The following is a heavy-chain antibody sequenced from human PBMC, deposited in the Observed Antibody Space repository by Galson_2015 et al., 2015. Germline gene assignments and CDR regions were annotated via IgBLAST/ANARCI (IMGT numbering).Heavy chain of an antibody. V-gene: IGHV3-30*04. CDR2: ISYDGNTE. D-gene: IGHD3-10*01. Sequence: SLRLSCAASGSTFTSYSMHWVRQAPGKGLEWVAVISYDGNTECYADSVKGRFTISRDNSKNTLYLQMNSLRPEDTAVFYCARDRGRGRRERYYYGSESGRPYWGQGILVTVSP. CDR1: GSTFTSYS. J-gene: IGHJ4*02. CDR3: ARDRGRGRRERYYYGSESGRPY.